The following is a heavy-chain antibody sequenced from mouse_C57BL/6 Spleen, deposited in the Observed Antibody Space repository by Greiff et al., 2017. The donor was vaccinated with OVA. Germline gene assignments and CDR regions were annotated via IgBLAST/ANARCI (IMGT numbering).Heavy chain of an antibody. Sequence: VQLQQSGAELVRPGASVTLSCKASGYTFTDYEMHWVKQTPVHGLEWIGAIDPETGGTAYNQKFKGKAILTADKSSSTAYMELRSLTSEDSAVYDCTRKGIYYDYPAWFAYWGQGTLVTVSA. J-gene: IGHJ3*01. CDR3: TRKGIYYDYPAWFAY. CDR1: GYTFTDYE. D-gene: IGHD2-4*01. V-gene: IGHV1-15*01. CDR2: IDPETGGT.